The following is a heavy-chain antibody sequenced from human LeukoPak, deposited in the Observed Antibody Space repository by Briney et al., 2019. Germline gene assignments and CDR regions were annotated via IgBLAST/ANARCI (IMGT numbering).Heavy chain of an antibody. V-gene: IGHV4-4*09. J-gene: IGHJ5*02. D-gene: IGHD3-22*01. Sequence: SETLSLTSTVSGGSVSSYYWSWIRQPPGKGLEWIGYIYTSGSTNYNPSLKSRVTISVDTSKNQFSLKLSSVTAADTAVYYCARSYYYDSSGSAFDPWGQGALVTVSS. CDR3: ARSYYYDSSGSAFDP. CDR2: IYTSGST. CDR1: GGSVSSYY.